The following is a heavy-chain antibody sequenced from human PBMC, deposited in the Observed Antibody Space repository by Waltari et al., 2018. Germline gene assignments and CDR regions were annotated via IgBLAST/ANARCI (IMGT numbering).Heavy chain of an antibody. Sequence: QVQLVESGGGVVQPGRSLRLSCAASGFTFSSYGMHWVRQAPGKGLEWVAVISYDGSNKYYADSVKGRFTISRDNSKNTLYLQMNSLRAEDTAVYYCAKGHGPYCSSTSCYHDAFDIWGQGTMVTVSS. CDR1: GFTFSSYG. J-gene: IGHJ3*02. CDR2: ISYDGSNK. CDR3: AKGHGPYCSSTSCYHDAFDI. D-gene: IGHD2-2*01. V-gene: IGHV3-30*18.